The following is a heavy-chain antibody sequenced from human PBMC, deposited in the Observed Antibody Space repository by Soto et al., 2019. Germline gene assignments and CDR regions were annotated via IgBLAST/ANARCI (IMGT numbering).Heavy chain of an antibody. D-gene: IGHD3-16*01. CDR3: ARTRGYYYGMDV. V-gene: IGHV4-34*01. J-gene: IGHJ6*02. CDR2: INHSGST. Sequence: SETLSLTCAVYGGSFSGYYWSWIRQPPGKGLEWIGEINHSGSTNYSPSFQGHVTISADKSISTAYLQWSSLKASDTAMYYCARTRGYYYGMDVWGQGTTVTVSS. CDR1: GGSFSGYY.